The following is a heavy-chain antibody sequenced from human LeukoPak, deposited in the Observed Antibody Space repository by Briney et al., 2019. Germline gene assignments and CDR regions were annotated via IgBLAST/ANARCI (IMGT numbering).Heavy chain of an antibody. CDR3: ARGRRIVVVN. CDR1: GGSFSGYY. Sequence: SETLSLTCAVYGGSFSGYYWSWIRQPPGEGLEWIGEINHSGSTNYNPSLKSRVTISVDTSKNQFSLKLSSVTAADTAVYYCARGRRIVVVNWGQGTLVTVSS. CDR2: INHSGST. D-gene: IGHD2-2*01. J-gene: IGHJ4*02. V-gene: IGHV4-34*01.